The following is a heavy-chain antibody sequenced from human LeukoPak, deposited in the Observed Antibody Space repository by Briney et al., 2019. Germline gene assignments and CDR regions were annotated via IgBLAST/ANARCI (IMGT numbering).Heavy chain of an antibody. V-gene: IGHV4-59*01. CDR2: IYYSGST. CDR1: GGSISSYY. J-gene: IGHJ4*02. CDR3: ARGSQPWFGELLGPYFDY. Sequence: SETLSLTCTVSGGSISSYYWSWIRQPPGKGLEWIGYIYYSGSTNYNPSLKSRVTISVDTSKNQFSLKLSSVTAADTAVYYCARGSQPWFGELLGPYFDYWGQGTLVTVSS. D-gene: IGHD3-10*01.